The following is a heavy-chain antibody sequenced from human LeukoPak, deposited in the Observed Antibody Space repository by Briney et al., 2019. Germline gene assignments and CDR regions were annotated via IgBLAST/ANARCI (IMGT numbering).Heavy chain of an antibody. CDR2: IYYSGST. CDR3: ATYCSSTSCPHRRAFDI. V-gene: IGHV4-4*02. Sequence: PSGTLSLTCAVSGGSISSRNWWSWVRQPPGKGLEWIGTIYYSGSTYYNPSLKSRVTISVDTSNDQFSLKLSSVTAADTAVYYCATYCSSTSCPHRRAFDIWGQGTMVTVSS. J-gene: IGHJ3*02. D-gene: IGHD2-2*01. CDR1: GGSISSRNW.